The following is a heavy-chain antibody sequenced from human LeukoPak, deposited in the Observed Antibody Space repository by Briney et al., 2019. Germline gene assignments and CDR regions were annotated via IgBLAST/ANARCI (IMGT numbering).Heavy chain of an antibody. CDR1: GYTFTSYH. CDR2: IDVSATDT. D-gene: IGHD6-13*01. CDR3: ARSVRAAGKSPGFDF. J-gene: IGHJ4*02. V-gene: IGHV3-23*05. Sequence: GGSLRLSCGDSGYTFTSYHMNWVRQAPGKGLEWVSTIDVSATDTYYPDSVKGRFTISRDDSKNMLYLQMNSLRGEDTAVYYCARSVRAAGKSPGFDFWGPGSLVTVSP.